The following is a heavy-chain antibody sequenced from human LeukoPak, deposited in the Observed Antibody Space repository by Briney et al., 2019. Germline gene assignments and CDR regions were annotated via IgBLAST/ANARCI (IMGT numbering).Heavy chain of an antibody. CDR3: AKYSTRVYDSSGYYYFDY. V-gene: IGHV3-23*01. Sequence: GGSLRLSCAASGSSFSNSWMHWVRQAPGKGLEWVSAISGSGGSTYYADSVKGRFTISRDNSKNTLYLQMNSLRAEDTAVYYCAKYSTRVYDSSGYYYFDYWGQGTLATVSS. J-gene: IGHJ4*02. CDR1: GSSFSNSW. D-gene: IGHD3-22*01. CDR2: ISGSGGST.